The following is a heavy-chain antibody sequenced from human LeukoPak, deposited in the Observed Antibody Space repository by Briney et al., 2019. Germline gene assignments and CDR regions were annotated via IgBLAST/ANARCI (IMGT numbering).Heavy chain of an antibody. D-gene: IGHD2-2*01. CDR2: INSNSGGV. J-gene: IGHJ3*02. V-gene: IGHV1-2*02. Sequence: ASVKVSCKASGYTFTGYYMHWVRQAPGQGLEWMGWINSNSGGVHYAQNFQGRVTMTRDTSISTAYMDLTRLGYVDTAVYFCARYSAAPYDAFDIWGQGTMVTVSS. CDR3: ARYSAAPYDAFDI. CDR1: GYTFTGYY.